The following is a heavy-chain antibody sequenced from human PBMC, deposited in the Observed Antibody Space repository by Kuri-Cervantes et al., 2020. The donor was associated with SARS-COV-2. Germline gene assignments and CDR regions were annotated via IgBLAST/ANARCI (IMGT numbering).Heavy chain of an antibody. J-gene: IGHJ6*02. D-gene: IGHD4-11*01. CDR1: GFTFSGYG. Sequence: GGSLRLSCAASGFTFSGYGMHWVRQAPGKGLEWVAVISYDGSNKYYADSVKGRFTISRDNSKNTLYLRMNSLRAEDTAVYYCARVNSYYYYGMDVWGQGTTVTVSS. V-gene: IGHV3-30*03. CDR2: ISYDGSNK. CDR3: ARVNSYYYYGMDV.